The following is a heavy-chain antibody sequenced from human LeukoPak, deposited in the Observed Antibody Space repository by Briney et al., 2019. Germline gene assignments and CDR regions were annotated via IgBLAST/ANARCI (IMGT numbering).Heavy chain of an antibody. CDR3: AGGSAGVGSINY. Sequence: PSETLSLTCSVSGGSISSYYWSWTRQPPGKGLEWIGYVYYSGSTSYNPSLRGRVTISIDTSKNQFSLKLNSVTAADTAVYYCAGGSAGVGSINYWGQESLVTVSS. CDR1: GGSISSYY. J-gene: IGHJ4*02. V-gene: IGHV4-59*01. D-gene: IGHD1-26*01. CDR2: VYYSGST.